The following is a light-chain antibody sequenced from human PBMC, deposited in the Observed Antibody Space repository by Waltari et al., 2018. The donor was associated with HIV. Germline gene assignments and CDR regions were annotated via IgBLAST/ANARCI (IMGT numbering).Light chain of an antibody. CDR3: QSTDSSGTYVI. J-gene: IGLJ2*01. Sequence: SYELTQPPSASVSPGQTARITCSGDTLPTQYAFWYQQKQGQAPVLVMYKDSERPSGIPERFSGSSSGTQVTLTVSGVQAEDEAAYYCQSTDSSGTYVIFGGGTKLTVL. V-gene: IGLV3-25*03. CDR1: TLPTQY. CDR2: KDS.